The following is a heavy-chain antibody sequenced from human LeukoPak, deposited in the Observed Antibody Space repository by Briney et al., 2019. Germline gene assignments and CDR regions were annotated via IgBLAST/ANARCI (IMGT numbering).Heavy chain of an antibody. D-gene: IGHD2-2*01. CDR1: GHMFYDYD. CDR2: IRWYRDKT. J-gene: IGHJ5*02. V-gene: IGHV3-20*04. CDR3: ARDPFCSSSTGCYFEDWFDP. Sequence: GGSLRLPCTASGHMFYDYDMLWLRQAPGQGREGGSGIRWYRDKTVYADSVRALLPISRDNTKRSLDLQMSSLRAEDTALYYCARDPFCSSSTGCYFEDWFDPWGPGTMVTVSS.